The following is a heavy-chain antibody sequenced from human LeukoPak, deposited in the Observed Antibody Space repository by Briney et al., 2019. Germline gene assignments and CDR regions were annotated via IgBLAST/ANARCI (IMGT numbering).Heavy chain of an antibody. CDR3: ARGARSSSWDY. D-gene: IGHD6-13*01. CDR2: IKPSGGST. J-gene: IGHJ4*02. V-gene: IGHV1-46*01. Sequence: ASVKVSCKASGYTFTSYYMHWVRQAPGQGLEWMGIIKPSGGSTSYAQKFQGRVTITRDMSTSTVYMELSRLRSEDTAVYYCARGARSSSWDYWGQGTLVTVSS. CDR1: GYTFTSYY.